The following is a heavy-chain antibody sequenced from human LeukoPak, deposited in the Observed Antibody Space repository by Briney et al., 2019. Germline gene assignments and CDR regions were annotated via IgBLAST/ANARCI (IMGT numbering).Heavy chain of an antibody. V-gene: IGHV3-30-3*01. Sequence: GGSLRLSCAASGFTFSSYAMHWVRQAPGKGLEWVAVISYDGSNKYYADSVKGRFTISRDNSKSTLYLQMNSLRAEDTAVYYCARDRAYYYDSSGYYCGYWGQGTLVTVSS. D-gene: IGHD3-22*01. CDR3: ARDRAYYYDSSGYYCGY. CDR2: ISYDGSNK. CDR1: GFTFSSYA. J-gene: IGHJ4*02.